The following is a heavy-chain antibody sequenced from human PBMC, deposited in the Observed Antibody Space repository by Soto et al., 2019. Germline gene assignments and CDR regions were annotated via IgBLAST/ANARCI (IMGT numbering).Heavy chain of an antibody. CDR1: GGSISSYY. CDR3: ARDGGVTAILYAFDI. D-gene: IGHD2-21*02. J-gene: IGHJ3*02. CDR2: IYYSGST. V-gene: IGHV4-59*01. Sequence: QVQLQESGPGLVKPSETLSLTCTVSGGSISSYYWSWIRQPPGKGLEWIGYIYYSGSTNYNPSLKGRVTISVDTSKNQFSLKLSSVTAADTAVYYCARDGGVTAILYAFDIWGQGTMVTVSS.